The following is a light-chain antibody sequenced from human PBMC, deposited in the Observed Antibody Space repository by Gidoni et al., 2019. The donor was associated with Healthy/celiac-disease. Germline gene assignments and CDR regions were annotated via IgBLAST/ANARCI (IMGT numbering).Light chain of an antibody. V-gene: IGKV3-20*01. CDR1: QSVSSSY. CDR3: QQYGSSRT. Sequence: EIVLTQSPGTLSLSPGERATLSCRASQSVSSSYLAWYQQKPGQAPRLLIYGASRRATGIPDRFSGSGSETDFTLTISRLEPEDFAVYYCQQYGSSRTFGQGTKVEIK. J-gene: IGKJ1*01. CDR2: GAS.